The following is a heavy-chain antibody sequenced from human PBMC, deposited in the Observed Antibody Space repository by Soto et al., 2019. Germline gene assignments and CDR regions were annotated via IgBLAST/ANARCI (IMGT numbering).Heavy chain of an antibody. V-gene: IGHV1-69*06. CDR1: GGTFSSYA. D-gene: IGHD2-21*02. CDR3: ARRGMVVTAGAFDI. Sequence: QLQLVQTGAEVKKPGSSVKVSCKASGGTFSSYAISWVRQAPGQGLEWMGGIIPIFGTANYAQKFQGRVTITADKSTSTAYMELSSLRSEDTAVYYCARRGMVVTAGAFDIWGQGTMVTVSS. J-gene: IGHJ3*02. CDR2: IIPIFGTA.